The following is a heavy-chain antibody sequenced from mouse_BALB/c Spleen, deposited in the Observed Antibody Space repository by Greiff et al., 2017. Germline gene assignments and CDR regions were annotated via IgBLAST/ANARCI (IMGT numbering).Heavy chain of an antibody. J-gene: IGHJ4*01. CDR2: IWSGGST. CDR1: GFSLTSYG. Sequence: QVQLQQSGPGLVQPSQSLSITCTVSGFSLTSYGVHWVRQSPGKGLEWLGVIWSGGSTDYNAAFISRLSISKDNSKSQVFFKMNSLQANDTAIYYCARGDYDRGDYWGQGTSVTVSS. V-gene: IGHV2-2*02. CDR3: ARGDYDRGDY. D-gene: IGHD2-4*01.